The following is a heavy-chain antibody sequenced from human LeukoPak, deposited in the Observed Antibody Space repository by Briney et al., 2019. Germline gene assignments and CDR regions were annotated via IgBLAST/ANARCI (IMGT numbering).Heavy chain of an antibody. V-gene: IGHV1-69*05. CDR1: GGTFSSYA. D-gene: IGHD3-22*01. CDR2: IIPIFGTA. J-gene: IGHJ3*02. Sequence: ASVKVSCKASGGTFSSYAISWVRQAPGQGLEWMGGIIPIFGTANYAQKFQGRVTITTDESTSTANMELSSLRSEDTAVYYCARGFWVSRDSSGYPAFDIWGQGTMVTVSS. CDR3: ARGFWVSRDSSGYPAFDI.